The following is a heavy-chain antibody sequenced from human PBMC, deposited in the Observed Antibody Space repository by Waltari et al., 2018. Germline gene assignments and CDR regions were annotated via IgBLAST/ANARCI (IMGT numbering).Heavy chain of an antibody. CDR2: VDPEDGET. D-gene: IGHD2-15*01. Sequence: EVQLVQSGAEVKKPGATVKISCKASGYNFTDYYMPWVQQAPGKGLEWMGRVDPEDGETIYAEKFQGRVTITADTSTDTAYMELSSLRSEDTAVYYCATFGGQVVAATRISYWGQGTLVTVSS. J-gene: IGHJ4*02. CDR3: ATFGGQVVAATRISY. CDR1: GYNFTDYY. V-gene: IGHV1-69-2*01.